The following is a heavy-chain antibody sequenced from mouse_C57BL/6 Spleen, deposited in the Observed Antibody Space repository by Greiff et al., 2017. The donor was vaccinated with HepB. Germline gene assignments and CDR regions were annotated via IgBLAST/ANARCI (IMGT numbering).Heavy chain of an antibody. J-gene: IGHJ3*01. CDR1: GFTFSSYA. V-gene: IGHV5-9-1*02. CDR2: ISSGGDYI. CDR3: TREGIYDGYSAWFAY. Sequence: EVQGVESGEGLVKPGGSLKLSCAASGFTFSSYAMSWVRQTPEKRLEWVAYISSGGDYIYYADTVKGRFTISRDNARNTLYLQMSSLKSEDTAMYYCTREGIYDGYSAWFAYWGQGTLVTVSA. D-gene: IGHD2-3*01.